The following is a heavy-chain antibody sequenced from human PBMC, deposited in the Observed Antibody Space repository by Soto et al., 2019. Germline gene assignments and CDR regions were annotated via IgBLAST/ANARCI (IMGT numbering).Heavy chain of an antibody. J-gene: IGHJ4*02. CDR2: INPNSGGT. Sequence: ASVKVSCKASGYTFTGYYMHCVRQAPGQVLEWMGWINPNSGGTNYAQKFQGWVTMTRDTSISTAYMELSRLRSDDTAVYYCARDQSGYYDSSGYTYFDYWGQGTLVTVSS. CDR3: ARDQSGYYDSSGYTYFDY. D-gene: IGHD3-22*01. V-gene: IGHV1-2*04. CDR1: GYTFTGYY.